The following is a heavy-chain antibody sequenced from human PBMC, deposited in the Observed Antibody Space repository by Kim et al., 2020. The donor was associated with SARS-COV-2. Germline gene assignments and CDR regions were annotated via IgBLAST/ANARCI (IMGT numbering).Heavy chain of an antibody. Sequence: SETLSLTCAVYGGSFSGYYWRWIRQPPGKGLEWIGEINHSGSTNYNPSLKSRVTITVDTSKNQFSLKLSSVTAADTAVYYCARGQRLYCSSTSCYGGLFDYWGQGTLVTVSS. D-gene: IGHD2-2*01. CDR2: INHSGST. CDR1: GGSFSGYY. V-gene: IGHV4-34*01. CDR3: ARGQRLYCSSTSCYGGLFDY. J-gene: IGHJ4*02.